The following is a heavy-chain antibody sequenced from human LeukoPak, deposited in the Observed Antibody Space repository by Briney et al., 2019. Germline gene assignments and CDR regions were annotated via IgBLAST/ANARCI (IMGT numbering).Heavy chain of an antibody. V-gene: IGHV4-4*07. CDR3: ARDDKSYGSGSYAFYYFYYYMHV. CDR1: GGSISSYY. Sequence: SETPSLTCTVSGGSISSYYWSWIRQPAGKGLEWIGRIYTSGSTNYNPSLKSRVTISVDKSKNQFSLKLSSVTAADTAVYYCARDDKSYGSGSYAFYYFYYYMHVWGKGPTVTVSS. CDR2: IYTSGST. D-gene: IGHD3-10*01. J-gene: IGHJ6*03.